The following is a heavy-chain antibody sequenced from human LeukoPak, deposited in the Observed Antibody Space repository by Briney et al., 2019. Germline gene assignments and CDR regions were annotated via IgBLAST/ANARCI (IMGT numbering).Heavy chain of an antibody. V-gene: IGHV3-66*01. CDR1: GFTVSSNY. J-gene: IGHJ4*02. CDR3: AKYGDYVSYFDY. Sequence: GGSLRLSCAASGFTVSSNYMSWVRQAPGKGLEWVSVIYSGGSTYYADSVKGRFTISRDNSQNTLYLQMNSLRAEDTAVYYCAKYGDYVSYFDYWGQGTLVTVSS. D-gene: IGHD4-17*01. CDR2: IYSGGST.